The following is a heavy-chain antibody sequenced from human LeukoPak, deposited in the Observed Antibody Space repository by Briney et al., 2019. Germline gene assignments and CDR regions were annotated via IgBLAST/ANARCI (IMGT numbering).Heavy chain of an antibody. V-gene: IGHV4-34*01. CDR3: ARGSGVAAAVSY. D-gene: IGHD6-13*01. CDR1: GGSFSGYY. CDR2: INHSGST. Sequence: SETLSLTCAVYGGSFSGYYWSWIRQPPGKGLEWIGEINHSGSTHYNPSLKSRVTISVDTSKNQFSLKLSSVTAADTAVYYCARGSGVAAAVSYWGQGTLVTVSS. J-gene: IGHJ4*02.